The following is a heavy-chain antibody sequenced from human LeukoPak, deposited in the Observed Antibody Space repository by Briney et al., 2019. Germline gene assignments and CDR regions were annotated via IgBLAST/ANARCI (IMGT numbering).Heavy chain of an antibody. J-gene: IGHJ4*02. CDR2: IYYSGSN. CDR1: GGSISSYY. CDR3: ARDGGYGDLH. V-gene: IGHV4-59*01. D-gene: IGHD4-17*01. Sequence: SETLSLTCTVSGGSISSYYWSWIRQPPGKGLEWIGYIYYSGSNNYNPSLKSRVTISVDTSKNQFSLKLSSVTAADTAVYYCARDGGYGDLHWGQGTLVTVSS.